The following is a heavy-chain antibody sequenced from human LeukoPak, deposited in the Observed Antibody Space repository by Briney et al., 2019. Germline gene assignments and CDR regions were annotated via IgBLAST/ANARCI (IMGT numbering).Heavy chain of an antibody. CDR3: ARGNDYGRVNWFDP. V-gene: IGHV4-38-2*02. CDR2: ISDSGSA. J-gene: IGHJ5*02. CDR1: GSSMSSDYY. Sequence: PSETLSLTCTVSGSSMSSDYYWGWIRQPPGKGLEWIGSISDSGSAYYNPSLKSRVVISVDTSKNQFSLKLSSVTAADTAVYYCARGNDYGRVNWFDPWGQGTLVTVSS. D-gene: IGHD4-17*01.